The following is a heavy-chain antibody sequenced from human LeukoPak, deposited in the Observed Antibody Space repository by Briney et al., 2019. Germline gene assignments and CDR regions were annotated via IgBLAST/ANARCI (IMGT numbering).Heavy chain of an antibody. CDR1: GGSFSGYY. V-gene: IGHV4-34*01. CDR3: AREGGRYCSGGSCHFHY. CDR2: MNHSGST. Sequence: PSETLSLTCAVYGGSFSGYYWSWIRQPPGKGLEWIGEMNHSGSTNYNPSLKSRVTISVDTSKNQFSLKLSSVTAADTAVYYCAREGGRYCSGGSCHFHYWGQGTLVTVSS. J-gene: IGHJ4*02. D-gene: IGHD2-15*01.